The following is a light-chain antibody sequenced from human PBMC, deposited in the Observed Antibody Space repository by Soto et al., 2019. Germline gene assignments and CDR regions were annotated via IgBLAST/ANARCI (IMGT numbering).Light chain of an antibody. V-gene: IGKV1-8*01. J-gene: IGKJ5*01. Sequence: AVRMNKSPASFSAYKKDRVNITCRASQGISSYLAWYQQKPGKAPELLIYAASTLQSGVPSRFSGRGSGTDFTLTISTLQPEDFATYYCQQFNSFPITFSQVTLLEIK. CDR2: AAS. CDR3: QQFNSFPIT. CDR1: QGISSY.